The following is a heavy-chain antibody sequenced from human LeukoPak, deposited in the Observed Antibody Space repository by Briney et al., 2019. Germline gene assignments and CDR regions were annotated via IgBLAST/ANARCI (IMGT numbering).Heavy chain of an antibody. J-gene: IGHJ3*02. CDR2: ISGSGANT. V-gene: IGHV3-23*01. D-gene: IGHD6-13*01. CDR3: AKCEGSSWWSHAFDI. Sequence: QSGGSLRLSCAASGFTFSSYAMSWVRQAPGKGLEWVSGISGSGANTYYADSVKGRFTISRDNSKNTLYLQMSSLRAEDTAVYYCAKCEGSSWWSHAFDIWGQGTMVTVSS. CDR1: GFTFSSYA.